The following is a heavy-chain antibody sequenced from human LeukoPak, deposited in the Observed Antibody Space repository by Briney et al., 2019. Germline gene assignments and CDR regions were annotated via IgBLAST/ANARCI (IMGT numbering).Heavy chain of an antibody. J-gene: IGHJ4*02. V-gene: IGHV3-74*01. D-gene: IGHD3-9*01. CDR1: GFTFSSYW. CDR3: ARGRYDILTGHYYFDY. CDR2: ISSDGSST. Sequence: GGSLRLSCAASGFTFSSYWMHWVRQAPGKGLVWVSRISSDGSSTIYADSVKGRFTISRDNAKNTLYLQMNSLRAEDTAVYYCARGRYDILTGHYYFDYWGQGTLVTVSS.